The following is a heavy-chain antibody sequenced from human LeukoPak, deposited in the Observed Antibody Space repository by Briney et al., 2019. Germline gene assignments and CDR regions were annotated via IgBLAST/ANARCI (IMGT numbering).Heavy chain of an antibody. CDR2: INHSGST. CDR3: ERGSWPYYFDY. D-gene: IGHD6-13*01. J-gene: IGHJ4*02. V-gene: IGHV4-34*01. Sequence: SETLSLTCAVYGGSFSGYYWSWIRQPPGKGLEWIGEINHSGSTNYNPSLKSRVTISVDTSKNQFSLKLSSVTAADTAVYYCERGSWPYYFDYWGQGTLVTVSS. CDR1: GGSFSGYY.